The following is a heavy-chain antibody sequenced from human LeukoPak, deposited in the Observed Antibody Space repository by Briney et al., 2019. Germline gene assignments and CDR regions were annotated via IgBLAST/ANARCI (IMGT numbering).Heavy chain of an antibody. J-gene: IGHJ4*02. V-gene: IGHV3-33*08. Sequence: GGSLRLSCAASGFTFSSYSMHWVRQAPGKGLEWVAVIWYDGSNKYYADSVRGRFTISRDNSKNTLYLQMNSLRAEDTAVYYCARDRAIVVATITYFDYWGQGTLVTVSS. CDR3: ARDRAIVVATITYFDY. CDR1: GFTFSSYS. D-gene: IGHD5-12*01. CDR2: IWYDGSNK.